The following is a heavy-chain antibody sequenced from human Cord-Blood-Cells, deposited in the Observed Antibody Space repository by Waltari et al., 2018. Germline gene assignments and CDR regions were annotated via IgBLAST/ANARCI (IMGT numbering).Heavy chain of an antibody. V-gene: IGHV4-39*01. Sequence: QLQLQESGPGLVKPSETLSLTCTVSGGSISSSSYYWGWIRQPPGKGLEWIGSIYYSGSTYYNPSLKSRVTISVDTSKTQFSLKLSSVTAADTAVYYCARRERAAAGFDYWGQGTLVTVSS. D-gene: IGHD6-13*01. J-gene: IGHJ4*02. CDR3: ARRERAAAGFDY. CDR2: IYYSGST. CDR1: GGSISSSSYY.